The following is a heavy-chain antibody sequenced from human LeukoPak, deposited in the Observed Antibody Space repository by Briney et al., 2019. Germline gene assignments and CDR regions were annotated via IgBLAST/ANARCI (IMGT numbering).Heavy chain of an antibody. CDR1: GDSISGYY. Sequence: SETLSLTCVVSGDSISGYYWSWIRQPPGRGLEWIAFIHHSGITNYNPSLKSRVTISVDMPKNQFSLKLRSVTAADTAVYYCARHKSGDTFPLDSWGQGTLVTVSP. V-gene: IGHV4-59*08. J-gene: IGHJ4*02. CDR2: IHHSGIT. CDR3: ARHKSGDTFPLDS.